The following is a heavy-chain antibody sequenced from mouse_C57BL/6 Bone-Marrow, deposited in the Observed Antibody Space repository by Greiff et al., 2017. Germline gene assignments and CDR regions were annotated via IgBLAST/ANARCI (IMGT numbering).Heavy chain of an antibody. J-gene: IGHJ1*03. D-gene: IGHD1-1*01. CDR1: GFTFSDYY. V-gene: IGHV5-16*01. Sequence: SEGGLVQPGSSMKLSCTASGFTFSDYYMAWVRQVPEKGLEWVANINYDGSSTYYLDSLKSRFIISRDNAKNILYLQMSSLKSEDTATYYCARALYGSSGYFDVWGTGTTVTVSS. CDR2: INYDGSST. CDR3: ARALYGSSGYFDV.